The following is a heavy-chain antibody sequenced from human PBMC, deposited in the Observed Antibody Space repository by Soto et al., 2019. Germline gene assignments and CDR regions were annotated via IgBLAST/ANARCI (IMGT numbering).Heavy chain of an antibody. V-gene: IGHV4-38-2*02. J-gene: IGHJ4*02. CDR1: GYSISSGCS. CDR3: ARESYSGYHSYDY. CDR2: MYHDVNT. D-gene: IGHD5-12*01. Sequence: SENPSLTCAVSGYSISSGCSWGWIRQPPGNGLEWIANMYHDVNTHYTPSLKSRVTMSVDTSKNQFSLKLNSVTAADTAVYYCARESYSGYHSYDYWVQG.